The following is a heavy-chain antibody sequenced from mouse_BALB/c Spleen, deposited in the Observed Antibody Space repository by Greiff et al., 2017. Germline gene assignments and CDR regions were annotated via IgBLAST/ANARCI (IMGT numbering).Heavy chain of an antibody. CDR3: ARGAELWLRRGYHFDY. CDR2: ISYSGST. V-gene: IGHV3-2*02. Sequence: VQLKESGPGLVKPSQSLSLTCTVTGYSITSDYAWNWIRQFPGNKLEWMGYISYSGSTSYNPSLKSRISITRDTSKNQFFLQLNSVTTEDTATYYCARGAELWLRRGYHFDYWGQGTTLTVSS. D-gene: IGHD2-2*01. J-gene: IGHJ2*01. CDR1: GYSITSDYA.